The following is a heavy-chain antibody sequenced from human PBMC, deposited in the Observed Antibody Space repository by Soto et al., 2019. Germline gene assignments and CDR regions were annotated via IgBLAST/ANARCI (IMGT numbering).Heavy chain of an antibody. CDR3: ARDFKSGQSLTYYFDY. V-gene: IGHV3-33*01. D-gene: IGHD6-19*01. J-gene: IGHJ4*02. CDR1: GFTFSSYG. Sequence: QVQLVESGGGVVQPGRSLRLSCAASGFTFSSYGMHWVRQAPGKGLEWVAVIWYDGSNKYYADSVKGRFTISRDNSKKTLYQQMYSLRAGNTAVYYCARDFKSGQSLTYYFDYWGQGTLVTVSS. CDR2: IWYDGSNK.